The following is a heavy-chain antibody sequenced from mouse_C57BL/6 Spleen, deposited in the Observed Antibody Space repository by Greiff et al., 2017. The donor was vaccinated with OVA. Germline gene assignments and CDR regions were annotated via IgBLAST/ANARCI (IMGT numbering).Heavy chain of an antibody. CDR1: GYTFTSYW. V-gene: IGHV1-5*01. Sequence: VQLQQSGTVLARPGASVKMSCKTSGYTFTSYWMHWVKQRPGQGLEWIGAIYPGNSDTSYNQKFKGKAKLTAVTSASTAYMELSSLTNEDSAVYYCTRGVPTVVAPFDYWGQGTTLTVSS. CDR2: IYPGNSDT. J-gene: IGHJ2*01. D-gene: IGHD1-1*01. CDR3: TRGVPTVVAPFDY.